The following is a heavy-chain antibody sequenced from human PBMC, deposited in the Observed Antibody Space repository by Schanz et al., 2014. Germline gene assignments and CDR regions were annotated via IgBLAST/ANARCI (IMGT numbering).Heavy chain of an antibody. CDR2: ISHDGYST. Sequence: VQLVESGGGLVQPGGSLRLSCAASGFTFTNYAMSWVRQAPGKGLEYVSAISHDGYSTYYADSVKGRFTISRDNSKNTLFLQMNSLRAEDTAVYYCARDHTTESYYSAGPPIDYWGQGTLLTVSS. D-gene: IGHD1-26*01. CDR3: ARDHTTESYYSAGPPIDY. V-gene: IGHV3-64*04. J-gene: IGHJ4*02. CDR1: GFTFTNYA.